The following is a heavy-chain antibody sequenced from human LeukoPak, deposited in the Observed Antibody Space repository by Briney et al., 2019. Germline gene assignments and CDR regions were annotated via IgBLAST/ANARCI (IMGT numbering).Heavy chain of an antibody. D-gene: IGHD5-18*01. V-gene: IGHV5-51*01. CDR3: AGRGYSGTDAFDI. CDR1: GYSFTSYW. CDR2: IYPGDSDT. Sequence: GESLQISWQGSGYSFTSYWIGWVRQMPGKGLEWMGIIYPGDSDTRYSPSFQGQVTISADKSISTAYLQWSSLKASDTAMYYCAGRGYSGTDAFDIWGQGTMVTVSS. J-gene: IGHJ3*02.